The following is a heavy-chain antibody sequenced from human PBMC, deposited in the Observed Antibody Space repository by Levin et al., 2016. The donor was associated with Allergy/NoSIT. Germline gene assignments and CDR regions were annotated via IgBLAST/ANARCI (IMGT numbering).Heavy chain of an antibody. V-gene: IGHV5-51*01. CDR2: IYPGDSDT. CDR1: GYSFATYW. J-gene: IGHJ6*02. CDR3: ARLVKDCSDGSCSPRGGMDV. D-gene: IGHD2-15*01. Sequence: GESLKISCKGSGYSFATYWIGWVRQMPGKGLEWMGIIYPGDSDTRYSPSFQGQVTMSADKSISTAYLQWSSLKASDTAMYYCARLVKDCSDGSCSPRGGMDVWGQGTTVTVSS.